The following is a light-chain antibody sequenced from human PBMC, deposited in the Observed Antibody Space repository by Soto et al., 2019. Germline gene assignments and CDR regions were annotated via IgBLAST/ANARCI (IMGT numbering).Light chain of an antibody. Sequence: EIVLTQSPGSLSLSPGERATLSCRASQSVSSYLAWYQQTPGQAPRLLIYGASSTATGFPDRFSGSGSGADFSLTISRLEPAESAVYYGQQYSSPPRTVGQGTKVEIK. J-gene: IGKJ1*01. CDR3: QQYSSPPRT. CDR1: QSVSSY. CDR2: GAS. V-gene: IGKV3-20*01.